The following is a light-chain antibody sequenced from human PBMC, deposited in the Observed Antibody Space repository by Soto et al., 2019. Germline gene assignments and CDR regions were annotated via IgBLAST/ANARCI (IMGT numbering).Light chain of an antibody. CDR3: HHYSGSPPYT. CDR1: QRVANTF. J-gene: IGKJ2*01. V-gene: IGKV3-20*01. CDR2: DAS. Sequence: EIVLTQSPGTLSLSPGERATLSCRASQRVANTFLTLYQQKPGQPPRLLIYDASNRATGIPDRFSGSGSGADFTLTINRLEPEDFAVYYCHHYSGSPPYTFGQGTKLEIK.